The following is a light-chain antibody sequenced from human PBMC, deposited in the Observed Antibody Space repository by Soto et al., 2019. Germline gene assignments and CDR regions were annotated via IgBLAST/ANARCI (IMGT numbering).Light chain of an antibody. V-gene: IGLV1-51*01. Sequence: HSALTQPRSASGSPGQSITISCTGTSSDVGGYNYVSWYQQLPGTAPKLLIYDNNKRPSGIPDRFSGSKSGTSATLGITGLQTGDEADYYCGTWDSSLSAVVFGGGTKLTVL. J-gene: IGLJ2*01. CDR3: GTWDSSLSAVV. CDR2: DNN. CDR1: SSDVGGYNY.